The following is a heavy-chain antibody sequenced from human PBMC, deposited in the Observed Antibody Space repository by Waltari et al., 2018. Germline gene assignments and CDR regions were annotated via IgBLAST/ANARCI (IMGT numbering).Heavy chain of an antibody. Sequence: QMQLVESGGGVVQPGRSLRLSCAASGFIFSNCNMHWVRQAPGQGREWVAGISNDGNNKDYADSVKTRFTVSRENSKNTLYLQINSLRDDDTAVYYCVKYSGFDYFFDYWGQGTLVTVSS. CDR3: VKYSGFDYFFDY. CDR2: ISNDGNNK. CDR1: GFIFSNCN. J-gene: IGHJ4*02. V-gene: IGHV3-30*18. D-gene: IGHD5-12*01.